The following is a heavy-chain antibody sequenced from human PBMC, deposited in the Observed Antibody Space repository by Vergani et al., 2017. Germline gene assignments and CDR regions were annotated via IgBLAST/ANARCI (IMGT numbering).Heavy chain of an antibody. D-gene: IGHD6-13*01. CDR3: ARDYRGILASHSIAAAGSVNYYYGMDV. CDR2: ISWNSGSI. V-gene: IGHV3-9*01. CDR1: GFTFDDYA. J-gene: IGHJ6*02. Sequence: EVQLVESGGGLVQPGRSLRLSCAASGFTFDDYAMHWVRQAPGKGLEWVSGISWNSGSIGYADSVKGRFTISRDNAKNSLYLQMNSLRAEDTAVYYCARDYRGILASHSIAAAGSVNYYYGMDVWGQGTTVTVSS.